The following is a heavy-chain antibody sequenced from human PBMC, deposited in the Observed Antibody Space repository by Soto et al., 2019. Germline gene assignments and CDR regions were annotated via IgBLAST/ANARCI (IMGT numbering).Heavy chain of an antibody. J-gene: IGHJ4*02. CDR1: GYTFTSYG. Sequence: QVQLVQSGAEVKKPGASVKVSCKASGYTFTSYGISWVRQAPGQGLEWMGWISAYNGNTNYAQKLQGRVTMTTDTSTSTAYMELRSLRSDDTAVYYWARVGYYDSSGYYSGVDYWGQGTLVTVSS. V-gene: IGHV1-18*04. CDR2: ISAYNGNT. D-gene: IGHD3-22*01. CDR3: ARVGYYDSSGYYSGVDY.